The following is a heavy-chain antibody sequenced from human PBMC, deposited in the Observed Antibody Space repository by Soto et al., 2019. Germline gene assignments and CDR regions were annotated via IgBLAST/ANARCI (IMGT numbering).Heavy chain of an antibody. D-gene: IGHD6-19*01. J-gene: IGHJ5*02. Sequence: SQTLSLTCAISGDSVSSNSAAWNWIRQSPSRGLEWLGRTYYRSKWYNDYAVSVKSRITINPDTSKNQFSLKLSSVTAADTAVDYCARDHVLAVAGPNWFDPWGQGTLVTVSS. V-gene: IGHV6-1*01. CDR3: ARDHVLAVAGPNWFDP. CDR2: TYYRSKWYN. CDR1: GDSVSSNSAA.